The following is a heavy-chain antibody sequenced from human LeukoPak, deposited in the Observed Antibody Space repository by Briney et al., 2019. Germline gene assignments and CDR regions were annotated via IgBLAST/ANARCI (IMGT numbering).Heavy chain of an antibody. J-gene: IGHJ6*03. D-gene: IGHD2-15*01. Sequence: SETLSLTCAVSGGSISSSNWWSWVRQPPGKGLEWIGEIYHSGSTNYNPSLKSRVTISVDKSKKQFSLKLSSVTAADTAVYYCARVVVVRSPYYYYYMDVWGKGTTVTVSS. CDR2: IYHSGST. CDR3: ARVVVVRSPYYYYYMDV. CDR1: GGSISSSNW. V-gene: IGHV4-4*02.